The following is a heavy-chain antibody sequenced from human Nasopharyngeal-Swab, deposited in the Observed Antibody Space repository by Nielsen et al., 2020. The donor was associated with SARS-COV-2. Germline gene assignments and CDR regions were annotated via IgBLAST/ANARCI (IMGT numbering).Heavy chain of an antibody. J-gene: IGHJ6*02. D-gene: IGHD3-9*01. CDR2: ISSSSSYI. CDR1: GFTFSSYN. CDR3: ARGCVLTGPSCYYYGMDV. V-gene: IGHV3-21*01. Sequence: GGSLRLSCAASGFTFSSYNMNWVRQAPGKGLEWVSSISSSSSYIYYAASVKGRFTISRDNAKNSLYLQMNSLRAEDTAVYYCARGCVLTGPSCYYYGMDVWGQGTTVTVSS.